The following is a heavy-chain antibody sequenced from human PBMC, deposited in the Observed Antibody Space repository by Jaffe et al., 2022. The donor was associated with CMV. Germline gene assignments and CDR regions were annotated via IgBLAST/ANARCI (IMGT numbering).Heavy chain of an antibody. V-gene: IGHV5-51*01. J-gene: IGHJ3*02. CDR2: IYPGDSDT. Sequence: EVQLVQSGAEVKKPGESLKISCKGSGYSFTSYWIGWVRQMPGKGLEWMGIIYPGDSDTRYSPSFQGQVTISADKSISTAYLQWSSLKASDTAMYYCAMATTVTTLAGDAFDIWGQGTMVTVSS. D-gene: IGHD4-17*01. CDR3: AMATTVTTLAGDAFDI. CDR1: GYSFTSYW.